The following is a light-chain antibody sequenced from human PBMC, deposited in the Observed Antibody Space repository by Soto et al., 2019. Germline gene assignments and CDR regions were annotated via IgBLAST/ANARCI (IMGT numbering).Light chain of an antibody. Sequence: QLVLTQPPSVSGAPGQRVTISCTGSSSNIGADYDVHWYQQRPGTAPKLLIYGNSNRPSGVPDRFSGSKSGTSASLAITGLQAEDEADYYCQSYDSSLSAVVFGGGTKVTVL. CDR3: QSYDSSLSAVV. J-gene: IGLJ3*02. CDR1: SSNIGADYD. V-gene: IGLV1-40*01. CDR2: GNS.